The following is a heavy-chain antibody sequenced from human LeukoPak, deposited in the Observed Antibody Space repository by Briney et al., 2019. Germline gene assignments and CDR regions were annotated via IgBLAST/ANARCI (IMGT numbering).Heavy chain of an antibody. V-gene: IGHV3-74*01. D-gene: IGHD2-15*01. CDR2: ISTDGYTT. CDR1: VLPFSAYN. CDR3: VVGGSPGY. Sequence: GGPLTLLCAASVLPFSAYNMHWVRRAPREGMVWVSSISTDGYTTDYAEFVKGRFTASRDNTKNAWSLEMNSLRAEDAAVYYCVVGGSPGYGGQGTLVTVPS. J-gene: IGHJ4*02.